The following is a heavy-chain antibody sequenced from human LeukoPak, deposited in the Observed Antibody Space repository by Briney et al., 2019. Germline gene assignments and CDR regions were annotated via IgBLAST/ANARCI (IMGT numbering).Heavy chain of an antibody. CDR2: IYYTGRT. V-gene: IGHV4-59*01. J-gene: IGHJ4*02. CDR3: ARYHNTGLDY. CDR1: GGSISSYY. Sequence: SESLSLTCTVSGGSISSYYWGWMRQPPGKGLEWIGYIYYTGRTSYNPSLKSRITISVDTSMNQFSLNLNSVTAADTAVYYCARYHNTGLDYWGQGSLVTV. D-gene: IGHD3-9*01.